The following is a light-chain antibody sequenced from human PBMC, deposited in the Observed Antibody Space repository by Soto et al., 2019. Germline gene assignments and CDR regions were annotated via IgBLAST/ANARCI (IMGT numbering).Light chain of an antibody. CDR2: SNN. CDR3: AAWDDSLNGYV. V-gene: IGLV1-44*01. Sequence: AVRTQPRSASGTPWQRATISCSGSSSNIGSNTVNWYQQLPGTAPKLLIYSNNQRPSGVPDRFSGSKSGTSASLAISGLQSEDEADYYCAAWDDSLNGYVFGTGTKVTVL. CDR1: SSNIGSNT. J-gene: IGLJ1*01.